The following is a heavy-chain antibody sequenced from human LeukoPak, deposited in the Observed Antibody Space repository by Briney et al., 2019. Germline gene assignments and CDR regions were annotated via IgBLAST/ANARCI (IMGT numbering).Heavy chain of an antibody. J-gene: IGHJ4*02. CDR2: ISAGSRVI. V-gene: IGHV3-48*01. CDR1: GFTFSDYQ. CDR3: ARDSNRDWQIDF. Sequence: GGSLRLSCAASGFTFSDYQMNWVRQAPGKGLEWVSYISAGSRVIFYADSVKCRFTISRDNAKNSVFLQMNSLRAEDTAVYYCARDSNRDWQIDFWGQGTLVTVSS. D-gene: IGHD1-14*01.